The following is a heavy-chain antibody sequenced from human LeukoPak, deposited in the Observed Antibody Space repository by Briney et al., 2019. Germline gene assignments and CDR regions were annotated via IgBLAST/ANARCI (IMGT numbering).Heavy chain of an antibody. V-gene: IGHV3-23*01. D-gene: IGHD2-15*01. Sequence: GGSLRLSCAASGFTFSSYAMSWVRQAPGKGLEWVSAIGGGGNGFTTYYGEFMKGRFTISRDNSKNTLYLQMNSLRAEDTAVYYCARELVRFGGWYDHWGQGALVTVSS. J-gene: IGHJ5*02. CDR1: GFTFSSYA. CDR3: ARELVRFGGWYDH. CDR2: IGGGGNGFTT.